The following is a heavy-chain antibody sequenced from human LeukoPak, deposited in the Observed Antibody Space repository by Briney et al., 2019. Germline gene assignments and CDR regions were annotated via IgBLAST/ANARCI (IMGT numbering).Heavy chain of an antibody. D-gene: IGHD3-9*01. V-gene: IGHV3-53*04. Sequence: GGSLRLSCAASGFTVSSNYMSWVRQAPGKGLEWVSVIYSGGSIYYADSVKGRFTISRHNSKNTLYLQMNSLRAEDTTVYYCAREGYYDILTGYRIGGMDVWGQGTTVTVSS. CDR1: GFTVSSNY. J-gene: IGHJ6*02. CDR2: IYSGGSI. CDR3: AREGYYDILTGYRIGGMDV.